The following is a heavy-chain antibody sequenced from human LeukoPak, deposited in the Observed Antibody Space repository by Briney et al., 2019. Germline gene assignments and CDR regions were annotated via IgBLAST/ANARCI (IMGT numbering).Heavy chain of an antibody. Sequence: ASVKVSCKASGYTFTSYGISWVRQAPGQGLEWMGWISAYNGNTNYAQKLQGRVTMTTDTSTSTAYMELRSPRSDDTAVYYCARVGVGRGESSSWYFLVDYWGQGTLVTVSS. J-gene: IGHJ4*02. CDR1: GYTFTSYG. CDR3: ARVGVGRGESSSWYFLVDY. CDR2: ISAYNGNT. V-gene: IGHV1-18*01. D-gene: IGHD6-13*01.